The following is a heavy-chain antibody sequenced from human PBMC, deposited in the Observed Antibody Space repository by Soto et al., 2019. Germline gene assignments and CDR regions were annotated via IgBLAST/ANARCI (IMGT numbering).Heavy chain of an antibody. CDR1: GGSINSNNYY. CDR2: IYYDGTT. Sequence: SETLSLTCTVSGGSINSNNYYWAWIRQPPGKGLAWIASIYYDGTTYYNSFLKSRVSISVDTSKNHFSLRLSSATAADTAVYYCAKVVVAATRHTDFDSWGQGPLVTVSS. CDR3: AKVVVAATRHTDFDS. D-gene: IGHD2-15*01. V-gene: IGHV4-39*02. J-gene: IGHJ4*02.